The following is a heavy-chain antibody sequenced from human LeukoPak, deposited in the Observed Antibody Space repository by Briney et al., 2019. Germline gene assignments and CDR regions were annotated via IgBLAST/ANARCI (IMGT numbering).Heavy chain of an antibody. CDR1: GGSISSSSYY. CDR2: IYYSGST. D-gene: IGHD2-15*01. V-gene: IGHV4-39*01. CDR3: ASFYCSGGSCYQYYYYYYMDV. Sequence: SETLSLTCTVSGGSISSSSYYWGWIRQPPGKGPEWIGIIYYSGSTYSNPSLRSRVTISVDTSKNQFSLKLSSVTAADTAVYYCASFYCSGGSCYQYYYYYYMDVWGKGTTVTISS. J-gene: IGHJ6*03.